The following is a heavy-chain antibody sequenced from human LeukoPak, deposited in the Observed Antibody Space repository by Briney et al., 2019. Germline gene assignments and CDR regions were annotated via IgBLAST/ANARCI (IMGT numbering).Heavy chain of an antibody. V-gene: IGHV3-23*01. D-gene: IGHD1-26*01. CDR3: AKRPPGGSYYFDY. CDR1: GFTFSSYV. J-gene: IGHJ4*02. Sequence: PGGSLRLSCAASGFTFSSYVMSWVRQAPGKGLEWVSTITRGSNTYYADSVKGRFTISRDNSESTLYLQVNSLRAEDTAVYYCAKRPPGGSYYFDYWGQGTLVTVSS. CDR2: ITRGSNT.